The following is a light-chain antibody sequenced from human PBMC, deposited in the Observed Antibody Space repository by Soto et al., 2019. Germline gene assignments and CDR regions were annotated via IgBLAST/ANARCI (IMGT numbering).Light chain of an antibody. CDR3: QQCNSYTSWM. Sequence: DIQMTKYNSTPSASVGDRVPITGRASESITSWMALYQQKPGKAPNLLIYKASSFESRVPSRFSDSGYRTEFTLTISSLQPDAFESCYCQQCNSYTSWMFDQLTKVEI. J-gene: IGKJ1*01. V-gene: IGKV1-5*03. CDR1: ESITSW. CDR2: KAS.